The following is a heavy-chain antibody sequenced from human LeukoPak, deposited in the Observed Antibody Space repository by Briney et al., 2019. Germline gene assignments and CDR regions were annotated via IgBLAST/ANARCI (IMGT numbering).Heavy chain of an antibody. CDR3: ARRISGYYIDY. Sequence: GESLKISCKGSGYTFTNYWIGWVRQMPGRGLEWMGIIWPSDSDTRYSPSFQGQVTISADKSISTAYLQWSSLKASDTAIYFCARRISGYYIDYWGQGTLVTVSS. D-gene: IGHD1-26*01. CDR1: GYTFTNYW. CDR2: IWPSDSDT. V-gene: IGHV5-51*01. J-gene: IGHJ4*02.